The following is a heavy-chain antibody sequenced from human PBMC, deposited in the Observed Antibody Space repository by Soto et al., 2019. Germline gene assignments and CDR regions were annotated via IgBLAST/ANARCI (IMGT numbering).Heavy chain of an antibody. CDR3: ARRDYSTSSLGPFDY. CDR1: GGSISSHY. V-gene: IGHV4-59*11. J-gene: IGHJ4*02. D-gene: IGHD6-6*01. CDR2: VHYSGST. Sequence: SETLSLTCVVSGGSISSHYWSWFRQPPGSGLGWIGFVHYSGSTNYSPSLKSRVTMSVDTSKNQFFLNLTSVTAADTALYFCARRDYSTSSLGPFDYWGQGILVTVSS.